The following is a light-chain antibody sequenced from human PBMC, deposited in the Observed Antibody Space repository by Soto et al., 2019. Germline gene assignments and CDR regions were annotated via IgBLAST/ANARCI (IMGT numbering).Light chain of an antibody. CDR2: DVS. CDR1: QGVTTN. Sequence: EIRMTQSPGTLSVSPGDRATLSCRAAQGVTTNFAWYQQKSGQSPRLLIYDVSNRATVVPARFSGSGSETDFTLTISGLRSEDSAVYFCQQYNNWPFSFGQGTRLEI. J-gene: IGKJ5*01. V-gene: IGKV3-15*01. CDR3: QQYNNWPFS.